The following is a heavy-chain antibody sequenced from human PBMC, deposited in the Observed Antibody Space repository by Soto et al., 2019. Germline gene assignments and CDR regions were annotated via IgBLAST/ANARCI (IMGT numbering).Heavy chain of an antibody. CDR1: GGTFSSYA. J-gene: IGHJ6*02. Sequence: QVQLVQSGAEVKKPGSSVKVSCKASGGTFSSYAISWVRQAPGQGLEWMGGIIPIFGTANYAQKFQGRVTITADKSTSTAYMELSSLRSDDTAMYYCASPTMDYYYYYGMDVWGQGTTVTVSS. CDR2: IIPIFGTA. CDR3: ASPTMDYYYYYGMDV. D-gene: IGHD3-10*01. V-gene: IGHV1-69*14.